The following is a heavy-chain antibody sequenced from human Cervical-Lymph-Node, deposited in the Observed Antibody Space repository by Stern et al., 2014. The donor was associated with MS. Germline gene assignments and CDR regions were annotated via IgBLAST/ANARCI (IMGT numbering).Heavy chain of an antibody. CDR1: GFSLSTSGMS. CDR2: IDWEDDK. CDR3: ARRYSGNSRYGMDV. V-gene: IGHV2-70*01. J-gene: IGHJ6*02. D-gene: IGHD1-26*01. Sequence: QVTLKESGPALVKLTQTLTLTCTFSGFSLSTSGMSVSWIRQPPGKALEWLALIDWEDDKYYSTSLKTRLTISKDTSKNQVVLRMTNMDPMDTATYYCARRYSGNSRYGMDVWGQGTTVTVSS.